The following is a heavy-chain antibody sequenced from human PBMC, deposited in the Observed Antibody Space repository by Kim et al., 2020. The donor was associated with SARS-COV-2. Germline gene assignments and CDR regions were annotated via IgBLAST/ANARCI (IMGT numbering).Heavy chain of an antibody. Sequence: SETLSLTCTVSGGSISDSYWSWIRQPAGKGLEYIGRIYARGTTNYNPSLKSRVSMSVETSKNQFSLKLTSVTAADTAIYYCARASYGSYYLLSCSDPWG. CDR3: ARASYGSYYLLSCSDP. D-gene: IGHD1-26*01. CDR2: IYARGTT. V-gene: IGHV4-4*07. CDR1: GGSISDSY. J-gene: IGHJ5*02.